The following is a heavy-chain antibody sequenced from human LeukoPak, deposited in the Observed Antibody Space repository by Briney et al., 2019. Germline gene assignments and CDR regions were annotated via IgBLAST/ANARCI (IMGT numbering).Heavy chain of an antibody. D-gene: IGHD2-15*01. CDR1: GFTFSSYS. V-gene: IGHV3-21*01. J-gene: IGHJ4*02. Sequence: GGSLRLSCAASGFTFSSYSMNWVRQAPGKGLEWVSSISSSSTYIYYANSVKGRFTISRDNAKNSLYLQMNSLRAEDTAVYYCARETGSQYCSGGSCYSFNYYFDYWGQGTLVTVSS. CDR3: ARETGSQYCSGGSCYSFNYYFDY. CDR2: ISSSSTYI.